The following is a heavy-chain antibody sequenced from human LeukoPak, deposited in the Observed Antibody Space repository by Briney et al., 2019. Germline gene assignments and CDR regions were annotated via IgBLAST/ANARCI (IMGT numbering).Heavy chain of an antibody. Sequence: GGSLRLSCAASGFTFSSYWMSWVRQAPGKGLEWVANIKQDGSEKYYVDSVKGRFTISRDNAKNSLYLQMNSLRAEDTAVYYCARDRAGKVVVPAAISWYFDYWGQGTRVTVSS. D-gene: IGHD2-2*01. V-gene: IGHV3-7*01. CDR2: IKQDGSEK. J-gene: IGHJ4*02. CDR1: GFTFSSYW. CDR3: ARDRAGKVVVPAAISWYFDY.